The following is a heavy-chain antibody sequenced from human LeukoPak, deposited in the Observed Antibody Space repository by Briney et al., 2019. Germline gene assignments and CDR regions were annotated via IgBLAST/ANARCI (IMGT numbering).Heavy chain of an antibody. V-gene: IGHV4-4*02. J-gene: IGHJ4*02. D-gene: IGHD3-22*01. CDR1: GGSISSSNW. CDR2: IYHSGST. CDR3: TRDVPRSSGYPDN. Sequence: SETLSLTCAVSGGSISSSNWWSWVRQPPGKGLEWIGEIYHSGSTNYNPSLKSRVTISVDKSKNQFSLKLSSVTAADTAVYYCTRDVPRSSGYPDNWGQGTLVTVSS.